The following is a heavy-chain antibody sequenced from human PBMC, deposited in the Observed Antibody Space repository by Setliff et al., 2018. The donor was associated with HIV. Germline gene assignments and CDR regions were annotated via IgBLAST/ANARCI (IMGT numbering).Heavy chain of an antibody. V-gene: IGHV4-39*01. CDR1: GGSINSTSYY. Sequence: SETLSLTCTVSGGSINSTSYYWGWIRQPPGNGLEWIGSIYRTGSTYYKPSLKSRVTITVDTSKNQFSLRLSSVAAGATAVYYCARSIVPVASGYYYFEYWGQGTLVTVSS. CDR3: ARSIVPVASGYYYFEY. CDR2: IYRTGST. D-gene: IGHD3-3*01. J-gene: IGHJ4*02.